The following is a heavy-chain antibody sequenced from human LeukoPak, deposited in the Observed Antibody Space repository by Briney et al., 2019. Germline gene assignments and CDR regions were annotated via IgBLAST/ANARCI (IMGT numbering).Heavy chain of an antibody. CDR3: AKRGTASYYYYYGMDV. J-gene: IGHJ6*02. CDR2: ISYDGSNK. D-gene: IGHD2-21*02. Sequence: GRSLRLSCAASGFTFSSYAMHWVRQAPGKGLEWVAVISYDGSNKYYADSVKGRFTISRDNSKNTLYLQMNSLRAEDTAVYYCAKRGTASYYYYYGMDVWGQGTTVTVSS. CDR1: GFTFSSYA. V-gene: IGHV3-30-3*01.